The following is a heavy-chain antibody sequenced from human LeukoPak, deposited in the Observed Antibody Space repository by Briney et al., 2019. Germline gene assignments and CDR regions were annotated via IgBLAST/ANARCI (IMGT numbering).Heavy chain of an antibody. Sequence: PGGALRLSCTASGFTFSSYAMSWVRQAPGKGLEGVSGITGDEGRTFYADSVKGHFTISRDNSRNTLYLQMNSLRAEDTAVYYCAKNCDFTGDDAFDVWGQGTMVTVS. CDR2: ITGDEGRT. J-gene: IGHJ3*01. CDR3: AKNCDFTGDDAFDV. V-gene: IGHV3-23*01. D-gene: IGHD2-8*02. CDR1: GFTFSSYA.